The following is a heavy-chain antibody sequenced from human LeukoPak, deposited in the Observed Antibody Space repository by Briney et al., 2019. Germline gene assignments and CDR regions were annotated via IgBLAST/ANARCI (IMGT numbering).Heavy chain of an antibody. CDR1: EFIFGNYW. J-gene: IGHJ4*02. V-gene: IGHV3-7*01. CDR2: IKEDGGDK. D-gene: IGHD2/OR15-2a*01. Sequence: GGSLRLSCEASEFIFGNYWMSWVRQAPGRGLEWVANIKEDGGDKYYVDSVKGRFTISRDNAKRSLYLQMSSLRAEDTAVYYCARDTFRGDLDYWGQGTLVTVSS. CDR3: ARDTFRGDLDY.